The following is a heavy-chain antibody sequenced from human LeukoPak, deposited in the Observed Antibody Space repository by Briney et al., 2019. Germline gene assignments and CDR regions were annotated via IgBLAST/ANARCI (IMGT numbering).Heavy chain of an antibody. J-gene: IGHJ5*02. V-gene: IGHV4-34*01. Sequence: PSETLSLTCAVYGGSFSGYYWSWIRQPPGKGLEWIGEINHSGSTNYNPSLKSRVTISVDTSKNQFSLKLSSVTAADTAVYYCARGGSGSSGYYRLKNWFDPWGQGTLVTVSS. CDR2: INHSGST. CDR3: ARGGSGSSGYYRLKNWFDP. CDR1: GGSFSGYY. D-gene: IGHD3-22*01.